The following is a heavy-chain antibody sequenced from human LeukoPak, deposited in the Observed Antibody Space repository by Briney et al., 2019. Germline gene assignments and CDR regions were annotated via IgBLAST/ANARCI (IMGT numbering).Heavy chain of an antibody. CDR1: GGTFSGYY. J-gene: IGHJ4*02. D-gene: IGHD1-26*01. Sequence: SETLSLTCAVYGGTFSGYYWNWIRQPPGKGLEWIGEINHSGSTNYNPSLKSRVTISVDTSKNQFSLKLSSVTAADTAVYYCARLSGSYYRVGVRYFDYWGQGTQVTVSS. CDR3: ARLSGSYYRVGVRYFDY. CDR2: INHSGST. V-gene: IGHV4-34*01.